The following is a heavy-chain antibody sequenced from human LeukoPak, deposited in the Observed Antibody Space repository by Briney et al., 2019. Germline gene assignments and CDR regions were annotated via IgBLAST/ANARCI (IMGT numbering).Heavy chain of an antibody. D-gene: IGHD6-19*01. J-gene: IGHJ5*02. V-gene: IGHV4-31*01. CDR1: GDSISNGGYY. CDR2: IYYSGST. Sequence: SQTLSLTCTVSGDSISNGGYYWIWIRQFPGKGLEWIGYIYYSGSTYYNSALKGLLIISVDTSMNQFSLNLSSVTAADTAVYYCASRTVAVAGYGAFDPWGQGTTVTVSS. CDR3: ASRTVAVAGYGAFDP.